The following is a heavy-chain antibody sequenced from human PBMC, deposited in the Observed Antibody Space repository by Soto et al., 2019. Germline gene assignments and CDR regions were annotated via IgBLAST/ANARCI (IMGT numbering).Heavy chain of an antibody. V-gene: IGHV3-23*01. Sequence: GGSLRLSCAASGFTFSSYAMSWVRQAPGKGLEWVSAISGSGGSTYYADSVKGRFTISRDNSKNTLYLQMNSLRAEDTAVYYCAKSLPRYYYDSSGYYNWFDPWGHGTLVTVSS. D-gene: IGHD3-22*01. CDR1: GFTFSSYA. J-gene: IGHJ5*02. CDR3: AKSLPRYYYDSSGYYNWFDP. CDR2: ISGSGGST.